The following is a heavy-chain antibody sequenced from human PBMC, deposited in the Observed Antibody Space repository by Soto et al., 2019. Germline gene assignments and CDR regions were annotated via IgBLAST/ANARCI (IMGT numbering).Heavy chain of an antibody. D-gene: IGHD5-18*01. V-gene: IGHV4-34*01. CDR1: GGSFSGYY. Sequence: PSETLSLTCAVYGGSFSGYYWSWIRQPPGKGLEWIGEINHSGNTNYNPSLKSRVTISVDTSKNQFSLKLSSVTAADTAVYYCARQEELWPAFYWGQGTLVTVSS. CDR2: INHSGNT. CDR3: ARQEELWPAFY. J-gene: IGHJ4*02.